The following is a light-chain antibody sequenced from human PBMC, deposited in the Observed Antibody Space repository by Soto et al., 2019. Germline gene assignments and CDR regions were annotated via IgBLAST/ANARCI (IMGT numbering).Light chain of an antibody. CDR2: LNSDGSH. J-gene: IGLJ1*01. CDR1: SGHSSYA. Sequence: QSVLTQSPSASASLGASVKLTCTLSSGHSSYAIAWHQQQPEKGPRYFMKLNSDGSHRKGVGIPDRFSGSSSGAERYLTISRLQSEDEADYYCQTWGTGIQVFGTGTKLTLL. V-gene: IGLV4-69*01. CDR3: QTWGTGIQV.